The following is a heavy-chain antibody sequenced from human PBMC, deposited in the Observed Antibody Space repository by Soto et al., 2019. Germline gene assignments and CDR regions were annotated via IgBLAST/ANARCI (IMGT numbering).Heavy chain of an antibody. CDR2: ISGSGGST. Sequence: GESLKISCAASGFTFSSYAMSWVRQAPGKGLEWVSAISGSGGSTYYADSVKGRFTISRDNSKNTLYLQMNSLRAEDTAVYYCAKDDGWSNYWGQGTLVTVSS. V-gene: IGHV3-23*01. CDR1: GFTFSSYA. CDR3: AKDDGWSNY. J-gene: IGHJ4*02. D-gene: IGHD6-19*01.